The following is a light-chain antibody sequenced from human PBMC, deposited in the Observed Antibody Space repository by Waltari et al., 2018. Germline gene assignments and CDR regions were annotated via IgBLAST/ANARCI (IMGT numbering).Light chain of an antibody. CDR2: RNN. Sequence: QSVLTQPPSASRTPGQRVTNSCSGRSSNIGRNSVTWYQQLPETAPKIPIYRNNERPSGVPVRFSGSKSGTSASLAISGLQSEDEADYYCASWDDSLNGFYVFGTGTNVAVL. CDR1: SSNIGRNS. CDR3: ASWDDSLNGFYV. V-gene: IGLV1-44*01. J-gene: IGLJ1*01.